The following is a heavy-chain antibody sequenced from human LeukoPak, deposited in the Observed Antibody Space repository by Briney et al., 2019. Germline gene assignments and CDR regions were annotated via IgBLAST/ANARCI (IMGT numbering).Heavy chain of an antibody. D-gene: IGHD6-13*01. CDR2: ISWNSGSI. CDR3: AKDLRSSIITPDDY. V-gene: IGHV3-9*01. Sequence: PGGSLRLSCAASGFTFDDYAMHWVRQAPGKGLEWVSGISWNSGSIGYADSVKGRFTISRDNAKNSLYLQMNSLRAEDTALYYCAKDLRSSIITPDDYWGQGTLVTVSS. J-gene: IGHJ4*02. CDR1: GFTFDDYA.